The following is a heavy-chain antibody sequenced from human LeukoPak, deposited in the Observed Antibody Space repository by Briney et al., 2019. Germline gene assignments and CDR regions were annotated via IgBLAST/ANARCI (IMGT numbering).Heavy chain of an antibody. Sequence: SETLSLTCAVYGGSFSGYYWSWIRQPPGKGLEWIGEINHSGSTNYKPSLKSRVTISVDTSKNQFSLKLSSVTAADTAVYYCARRTLEWLSPIDYWGQGTLVTVSS. J-gene: IGHJ4*02. CDR2: INHSGST. D-gene: IGHD3-3*01. V-gene: IGHV4-34*01. CDR3: ARRTLEWLSPIDY. CDR1: GGSFSGYY.